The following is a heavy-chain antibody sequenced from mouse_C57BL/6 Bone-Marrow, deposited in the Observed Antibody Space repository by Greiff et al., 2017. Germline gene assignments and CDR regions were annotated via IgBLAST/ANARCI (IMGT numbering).Heavy chain of an antibody. V-gene: IGHV5-6*02. CDR3: ARRVTGTDLDY. CDR1: GFTFSSYG. D-gene: IGHD4-1*01. J-gene: IGHJ2*01. Sequence: EVKVVESGGDLVKPGGSLKLSCAASGFTFSSYGMSWVRQTPDKRLEWVATISSGGSYTYYPDSVKGRFTISRDNAKNTLYLQMSSLQSEDTAMYYCARRVTGTDLDYWGQGTTLTVSS. CDR2: ISSGGSYT.